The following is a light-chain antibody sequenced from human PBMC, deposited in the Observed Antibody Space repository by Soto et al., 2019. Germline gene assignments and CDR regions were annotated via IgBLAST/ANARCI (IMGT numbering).Light chain of an antibody. CDR2: GAS. V-gene: IGKV3-11*01. Sequence: EVVMTQSPATLSVSPGEGATLSCRASQSVGSLVAWYQQKPGQAPRLLIHGASNRATGIPARFSGSGSGTDFTLTISNLEPEDFAVYYCQQHSHWPPWTFGQGTKVDI. CDR3: QQHSHWPPWT. CDR1: QSVGSL. J-gene: IGKJ1*01.